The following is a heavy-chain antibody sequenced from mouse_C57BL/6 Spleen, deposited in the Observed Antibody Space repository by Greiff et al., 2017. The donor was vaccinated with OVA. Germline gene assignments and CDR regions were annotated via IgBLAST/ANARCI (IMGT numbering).Heavy chain of an antibody. Sequence: QVQLQQPGAELVKPGASVKVSCKASGYTFTSYWMHWVKQRPGQGLEWIGRIHPSDSDTNYNQKFKGKATLTVYKSSSTAYMQLTSLKSEDSAVYYCAIPGPYWYFDVWGTGTTVTVSS. V-gene: IGHV1-74*01. CDR1: GYTFTSYW. CDR2: IHPSDSDT. CDR3: AIPGPYWYFDV. J-gene: IGHJ1*03.